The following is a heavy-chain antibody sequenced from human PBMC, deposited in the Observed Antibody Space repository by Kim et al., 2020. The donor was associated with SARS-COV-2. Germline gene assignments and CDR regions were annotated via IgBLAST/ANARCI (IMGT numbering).Heavy chain of an antibody. CDR2: ISGGGDTI. J-gene: IGHJ4*02. D-gene: IGHD3-10*01. V-gene: IGHV3-48*03. CDR3: ARFSRGVGIPHDDY. Sequence: GGSLRLSCAASGFTFSSYEMNWVRQAPGKGLEWVSYISGGGDTIYYADSVKGRFTISRDNAKNSLSLQMNSLRGEDTGLYYRARFSRGVGIPHDDYWGQG. CDR1: GFTFSSYE.